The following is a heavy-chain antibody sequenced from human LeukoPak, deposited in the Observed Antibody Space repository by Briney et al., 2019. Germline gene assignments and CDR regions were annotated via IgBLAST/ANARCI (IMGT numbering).Heavy chain of an antibody. J-gene: IGHJ4*02. V-gene: IGHV4-31*03. Sequence: PSESLSLTCTVSGGSISSGGYYWSWLRQHPGKGLEWIGYIYYSGSTYYNPSLKSRVTISVDTSKNQFSLKLSSVTAADTAVYYCARETVKTDFDYWGQGTLVTVSS. CDR3: ARETVKTDFDY. CDR2: IYYSGST. D-gene: IGHD4-11*01. CDR1: GGSISSGGYY.